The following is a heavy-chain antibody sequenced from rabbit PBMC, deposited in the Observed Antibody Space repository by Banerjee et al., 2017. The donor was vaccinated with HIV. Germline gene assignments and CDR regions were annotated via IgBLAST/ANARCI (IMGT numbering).Heavy chain of an antibody. D-gene: IGHD1-1*01. CDR1: GIDFSSYYY. CDR3: ARDRPNNDGYSFDL. CDR2: IYSGGSGST. V-gene: IGHV1S45*01. Sequence: QEQLEESGGGLVKPGGTLTLTCKASGIDFSSYYYMCWVRQAPGKGLELIACIYSGGSGSTYYANWAKGRFTISKTSSTTVTLQMTSLTAADTATYFCARDRPNNDGYSFDLWGPGTLVTVS. J-gene: IGHJ4*01.